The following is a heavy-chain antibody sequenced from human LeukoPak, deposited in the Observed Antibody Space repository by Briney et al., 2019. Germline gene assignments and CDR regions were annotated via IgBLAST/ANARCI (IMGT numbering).Heavy chain of an antibody. CDR2: IRYDGSNK. CDR3: AKGGGGGYCSSTSCPALDY. D-gene: IGHD2-2*03. V-gene: IGHV3-30*02. CDR1: GFTFSTHG. Sequence: GGSLRLSCAASGFTFSTHGMHWVRQAPGKGLEWVAFIRYDGSNKYYADSVKGRFTISRDNSKNTLYLQMNSLRAEDTAVYYCAKGGGGGYCSSTSCPALDYWGQGTLVTVSS. J-gene: IGHJ4*02.